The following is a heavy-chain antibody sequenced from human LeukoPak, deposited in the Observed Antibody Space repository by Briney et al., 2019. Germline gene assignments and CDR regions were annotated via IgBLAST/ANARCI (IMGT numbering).Heavy chain of an antibody. J-gene: IGHJ5*02. CDR3: ATRGGMATDGTVRFDP. CDR2: MNPNSGNT. CDR1: GYTFTSFD. V-gene: IGHV1-8*01. D-gene: IGHD4-17*01. Sequence: ASVKVSCKASGYTFTSFDINWVRQATGQGLEWMGWMNPNSGNTGYAEKLQGRVTMTRNTSISTAYMELSSLRSEDTAVYYCATRGGMATDGTVRFDPWGQGTLVTVSS.